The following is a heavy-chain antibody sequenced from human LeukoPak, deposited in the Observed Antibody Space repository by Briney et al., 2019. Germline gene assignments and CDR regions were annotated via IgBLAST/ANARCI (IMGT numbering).Heavy chain of an antibody. J-gene: IGHJ4*02. D-gene: IGHD1-26*01. CDR2: IIRVTERGTT. CDR3: TTAVGAAEDFDY. Sequence: PGESLRLSCAASGFTFRNAWMSWVRQAPGKGLEWVGRIIRVTERGTTNYAAPVKGRFSISRDDSKNRLYLQMNSLKIEDTAVYYCTTAVGAAEDFDYGGQGTPVPLSS. CDR1: GFTFRNAW. V-gene: IGHV3-15*01.